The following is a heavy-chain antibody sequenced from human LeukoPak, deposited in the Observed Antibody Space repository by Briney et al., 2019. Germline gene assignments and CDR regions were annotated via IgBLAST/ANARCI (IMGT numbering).Heavy chain of an antibody. J-gene: IGHJ4*02. D-gene: IGHD3-22*01. CDR2: IYYSGST. Sequence: PSETLSLTCTVSGGSISSYYRSWIRQPPGKGLEWIGYIYYSGSTNYNPSLKSRVTISVDTSKNQFSLKLSSVTAADTAVYYCARKYDSSGYYLGWGQGTLVTVSS. CDR3: ARKYDSSGYYLG. CDR1: GGSISSYY. V-gene: IGHV4-59*01.